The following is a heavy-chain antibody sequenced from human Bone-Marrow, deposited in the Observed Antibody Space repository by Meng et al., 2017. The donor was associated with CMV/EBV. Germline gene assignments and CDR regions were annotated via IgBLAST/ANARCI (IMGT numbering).Heavy chain of an antibody. D-gene: IGHD3-10*01. CDR2: INHSGST. J-gene: IGHJ4*02. V-gene: IGHV4-34*01. Sequence: SETLSLTCAVYGGSFSGYYWSWIRQPPGKGLEWIGEINHSGSTNYNPSLKSQVTISVDTSKNQFSLKLSSVTAADTAVYYCARGMWFGDLDYWGQGTLVTVSS. CDR3: ARGMWFGDLDY. CDR1: GGSFSGYY.